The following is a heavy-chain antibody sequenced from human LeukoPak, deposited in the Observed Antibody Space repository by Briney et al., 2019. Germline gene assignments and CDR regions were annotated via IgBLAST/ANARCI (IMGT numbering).Heavy chain of an antibody. CDR1: GFTFDDYA. CDR3: AKDQRGLAY. V-gene: IGHV3-9*01. J-gene: IGHJ4*02. Sequence: PGGSLRLSCAASGFTFDDYAMHWVRQAPGKGLEWVSGISWNSGSIGYADSVKGRFTISRDNAKNSLYLQMNSLRAEDTALYYCAKDQRGLAYWGQGTLVTVSS. CDR2: ISWNSGSI. D-gene: IGHD6-25*01.